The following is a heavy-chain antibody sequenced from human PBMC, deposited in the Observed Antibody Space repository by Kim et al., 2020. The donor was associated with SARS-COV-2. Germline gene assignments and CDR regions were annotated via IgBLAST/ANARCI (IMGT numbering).Heavy chain of an antibody. J-gene: IGHJ4*02. CDR3: AKHSSGWSSGGYYFDY. V-gene: IGHV3-23*01. D-gene: IGHD6-19*01. Sequence: SVKGRFTISRDNSKNTLYLQMNSLRAEDTAVYYCAKHSSGWSSGGYYFDYWGQGTLVTVSS.